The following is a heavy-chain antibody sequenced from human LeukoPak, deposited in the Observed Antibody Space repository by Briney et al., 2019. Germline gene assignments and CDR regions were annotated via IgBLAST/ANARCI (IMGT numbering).Heavy chain of an antibody. Sequence: SETLSLTCAVYGGSFSGYYWSWIRQPPGKGLEWIGELNHSGSTNYNPSLKSRVTISVDTSKNQFSLKLSSLTAADTAVYYCASPSGSYSFDYWGQGTLVTVSS. J-gene: IGHJ4*02. CDR3: ASPSGSYSFDY. CDR1: GGSFSGYY. D-gene: IGHD1-26*01. CDR2: LNHSGST. V-gene: IGHV4-34*01.